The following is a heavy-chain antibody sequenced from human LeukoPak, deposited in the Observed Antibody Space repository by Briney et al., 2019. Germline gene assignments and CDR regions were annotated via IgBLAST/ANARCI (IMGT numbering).Heavy chain of an antibody. Sequence: LPGGSLRLSCAASGFRFSSYEMNWVRQAPGKGLEWVSYISSSGSTIYYADSVKGRFTISRDNAKNSLYLQMNSLRAEDTAVYFCARDASYGDYPPDYFDYWGQGTLVTVSS. D-gene: IGHD4-17*01. V-gene: IGHV3-48*03. J-gene: IGHJ4*02. CDR1: GFRFSSYE. CDR2: ISSSGSTI. CDR3: ARDASYGDYPPDYFDY.